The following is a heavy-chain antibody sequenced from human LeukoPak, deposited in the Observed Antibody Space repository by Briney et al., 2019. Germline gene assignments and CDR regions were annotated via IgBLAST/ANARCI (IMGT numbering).Heavy chain of an antibody. J-gene: IGHJ4*02. V-gene: IGHV3-23*01. CDR1: GVSFSNVC. Sequence: PGGTLRLSCVASGVSFSNVCMSWVRQAPGEGLEWVAGISDNGGGPYYADSLKGRFTISRDNSRNILYLQMNSLRAEDTAVYYCAKEIGRLGVSLYDYWGRGTLVTASS. CDR3: AKEIGRLGVSLYDY. CDR2: ISDNGGGP. D-gene: IGHD3/OR15-3a*01.